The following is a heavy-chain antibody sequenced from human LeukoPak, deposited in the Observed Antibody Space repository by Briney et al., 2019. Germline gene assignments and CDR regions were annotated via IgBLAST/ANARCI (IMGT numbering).Heavy chain of an antibody. CDR1: GFTFSSYE. CDR3: AREDAAAGNSAVDY. CDR2: ISSSGSTI. D-gene: IGHD6-13*01. Sequence: GGSLRLSCAASGFTFSSYEMNWVRQAPGKGLEWVSYISSSGSTIYYADSVKGRFTIYRDNAKNSLYLQMNSLRAEDTAVYYCAREDAAAGNSAVDYWGQGTLVTVSS. J-gene: IGHJ4*02. V-gene: IGHV3-48*03.